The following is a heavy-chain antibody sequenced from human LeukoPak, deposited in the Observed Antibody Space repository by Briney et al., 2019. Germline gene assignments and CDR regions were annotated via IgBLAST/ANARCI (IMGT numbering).Heavy chain of an antibody. J-gene: IGHJ5*02. D-gene: IGHD1/OR15-1a*01. V-gene: IGHV4-4*02. CDR3: VGTIRTSWFDP. CDR1: GGSISSGNW. Sequence: PSETLSLTCAVSGGSISSGNWWSWVRQPPGKGLEWIGEIYHSGITKYNPSLKSRATLSVDKSRNQFSLKVNSVTAADTAVYYCVGTIRTSWFDPWGQGTLVTVSS. CDR2: IYHSGIT.